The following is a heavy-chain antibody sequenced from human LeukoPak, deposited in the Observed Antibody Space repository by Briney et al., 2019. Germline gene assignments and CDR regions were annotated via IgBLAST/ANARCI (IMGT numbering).Heavy chain of an antibody. CDR1: GFTFSSYS. Sequence: GKSLRLSCAASGFTFSSYSMNWVRQAPGKGLEWVSSISSSSSYIYYADSVKGRFTISRDNAKNSLYLQMNSLRAEDTAVYYCARTGSHYGMDVWGQGTTVTVSS. D-gene: IGHD1-14*01. V-gene: IGHV3-21*01. J-gene: IGHJ6*02. CDR2: ISSSSSYI. CDR3: ARTGSHYGMDV.